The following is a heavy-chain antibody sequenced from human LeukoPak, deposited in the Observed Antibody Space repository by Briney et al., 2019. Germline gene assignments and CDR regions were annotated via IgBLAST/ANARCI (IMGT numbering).Heavy chain of an antibody. CDR2: ISGSGGST. D-gene: IGHD2-15*01. CDR3: AKVWVVVAASNWFDP. J-gene: IGHJ5*02. V-gene: IGHV3-23*01. CDR1: GFTFSSYA. Sequence: PGGSLRLSCAASGFTFSSYAMSGVRQAPGKGLEGVSAISGSGGSTYYADSVKGRFTISRDNSKNTLYLQMNSLRAEDTAVYYCAKVWVVVAASNWFDPWGQGTLVTVSS.